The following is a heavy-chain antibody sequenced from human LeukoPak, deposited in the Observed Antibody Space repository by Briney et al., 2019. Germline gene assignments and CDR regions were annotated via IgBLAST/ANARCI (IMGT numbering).Heavy chain of an antibody. CDR3: ARDYKYAFDN. D-gene: IGHD5-24*01. J-gene: IGHJ4*02. CDR2: IGISSGNT. V-gene: IGHV3-48*01. Sequence: GGSLRLSCAASGFRFSDNSMNWGRQAPGKGLEWISYIGISSGNTNYADSVKGRFTISGDKAKNSLYLQMNSLRVEDTAVYYCARDYKYAFDNWGQGTLVTVSS. CDR1: GFRFSDNS.